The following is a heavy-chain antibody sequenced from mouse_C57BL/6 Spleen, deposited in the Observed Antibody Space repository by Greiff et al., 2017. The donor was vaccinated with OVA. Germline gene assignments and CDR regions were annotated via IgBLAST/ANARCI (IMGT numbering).Heavy chain of an antibody. D-gene: IGHD2-4*01. V-gene: IGHV14-4*01. CDR3: TPYDYDGYAMDY. CDR2: IDPENGDT. CDR1: GFNIKDDY. J-gene: IGHJ4*01. Sequence: DVQLQESGAELVRPGASVKLSCTASGFNIKDDYMHWVKQRPEQGLEWIGWIDPENGDTEYASKFQGKATITADTSSNTAYLQLSSLTSEDTAVYYCTPYDYDGYAMDYWGQGTSVTVSS.